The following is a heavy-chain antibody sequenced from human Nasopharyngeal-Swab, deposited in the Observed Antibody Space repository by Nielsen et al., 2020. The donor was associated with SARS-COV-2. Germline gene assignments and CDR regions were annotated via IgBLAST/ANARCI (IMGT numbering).Heavy chain of an antibody. Sequence: SETLSLTCPVSGDSVSTTTYFWGWIRQPPGKGLEWIGTVYYSGSTYYNPSLKSRVTMSVDTSTNQVSLKLNSLTATDTAVYYCARAGRVGDAYTGLDVWGQGTTVTVSS. CDR1: GDSVSTTTYF. J-gene: IGHJ6*02. CDR3: ARAGRVGDAYTGLDV. CDR2: VYYSGST. V-gene: IGHV4-39*01. D-gene: IGHD5-24*01.